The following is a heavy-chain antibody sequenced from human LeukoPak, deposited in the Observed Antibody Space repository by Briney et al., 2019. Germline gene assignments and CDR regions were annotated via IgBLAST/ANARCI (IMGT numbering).Heavy chain of an antibody. CDR2: FDPEDGET. D-gene: IGHD1-1*01. J-gene: IGHJ3*02. V-gene: IGHV1-24*01. CDR3: ATPKTTGATLDAFDI. CDR1: GCTLTKLS. Sequence: ASVQVSCQVSGCTLTKLSMHWVRRAPGKGRVWMGGFDPEDGETIYAQKFQGRVTMTEDTSKDTAYMELSSLRSEDTAVYYCATPKTTGATLDAFDIWGQGTMVTVSS.